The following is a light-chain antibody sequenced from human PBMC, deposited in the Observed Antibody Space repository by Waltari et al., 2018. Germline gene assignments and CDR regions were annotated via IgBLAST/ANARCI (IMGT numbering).Light chain of an antibody. CDR3: SSYPSSSLPAV. J-gene: IGLJ7*01. CDR2: DVS. V-gene: IGLV2-14*03. Sequence: QSALTQPASVSGSPGQSITISCTGTSSDVGGYNYVSWYQQHPGKAPKLMIYDVSNRPSGVSNRFSGSKSGNTASLTISGLQAADEADYYCSSYPSSSLPAVFGGGTQLTVL. CDR1: SSDVGGYNY.